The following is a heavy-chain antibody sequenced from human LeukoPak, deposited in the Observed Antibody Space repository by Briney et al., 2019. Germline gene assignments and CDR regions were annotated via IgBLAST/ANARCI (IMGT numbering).Heavy chain of an antibody. D-gene: IGHD1-7*01. CDR3: GVGGSNYIDYASDI. CDR1: VGTLSSYA. CDR2: IIPIFGSA. V-gene: IGHV1-69*05. J-gene: IGHJ3*02. Sequence: SVNVSRQPSVGTLSSYAISWVRQAPGQGLEWMGGIIPIFGSANYVQKFQARLTIHTDESIGQAYMELSSLRSEDTAVYYCGVGGSNYIDYASDIWGQGTMVTVSS.